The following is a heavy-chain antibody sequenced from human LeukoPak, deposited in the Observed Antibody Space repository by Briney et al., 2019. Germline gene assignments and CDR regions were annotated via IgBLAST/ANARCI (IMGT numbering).Heavy chain of an antibody. D-gene: IGHD2-2*01. CDR1: GFTFSTYA. Sequence: PGRSLRLSCAASGFTFSTYAMHWVRQAPGKGLEWVAVISYDVSDKYYADSVKGRFTISRDNFKNTLYLQMNNLRAEDTAVYYCARMYHLPNGYLDYWGQGTLVTVSS. J-gene: IGHJ4*02. V-gene: IGHV3-30-3*01. CDR3: ARMYHLPNGYLDY. CDR2: ISYDVSDK.